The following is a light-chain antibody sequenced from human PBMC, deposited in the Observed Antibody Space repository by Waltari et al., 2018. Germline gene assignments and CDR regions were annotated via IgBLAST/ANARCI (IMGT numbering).Light chain of an antibody. V-gene: IGLV3-1*01. CDR2: QIS. CDR3: QAWDSGTVV. CDR1: QLGDKY. Sequence: SYELTQAPSVSVSPGQTASIPCSGDQLGDKYLNWYKHKPGQSPVLVIYQISKRRSGIPERFSGSISRKTATLTISAAQAMDEADYYCQAWDSGTVVFGGGTKLTVL. J-gene: IGLJ2*01.